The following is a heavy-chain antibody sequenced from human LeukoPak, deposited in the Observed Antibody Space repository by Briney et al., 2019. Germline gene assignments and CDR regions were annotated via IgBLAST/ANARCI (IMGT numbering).Heavy chain of an antibody. J-gene: IGHJ5*02. CDR3: ARDLGCSSTSCFAFVGWFDP. CDR2: ISSSGSTI. CDR1: GFTFSDYY. D-gene: IGHD2-2*01. V-gene: IGHV3-11*01. Sequence: GGSLRLSCAASGFTFSDYYMSWICQAPGKGLEWVSYISSSGSTIYYADSVKGRFTISRDNAKNSLYLQMNSLRAEDTAVYYCARDLGCSSTSCFAFVGWFDPWGQGTLVTVSS.